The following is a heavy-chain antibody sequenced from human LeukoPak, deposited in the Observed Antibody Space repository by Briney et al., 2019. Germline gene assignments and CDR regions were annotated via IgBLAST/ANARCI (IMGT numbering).Heavy chain of an antibody. CDR1: GGSFSGYY. D-gene: IGHD6-13*01. V-gene: IGHV4-34*01. CDR3: ADLSAAGTSSNWFDP. Sequence: SVTLSLTCAVYGGSFSGYYWSWIRQPPGKGLEWIGEINHSGSTNYNPSLKSRVTISVDTSKNQFSLKLSSVTAADTAVYYCADLSAAGTSSNWFDPWGQGTLVTVSS. CDR2: INHSGST. J-gene: IGHJ5*02.